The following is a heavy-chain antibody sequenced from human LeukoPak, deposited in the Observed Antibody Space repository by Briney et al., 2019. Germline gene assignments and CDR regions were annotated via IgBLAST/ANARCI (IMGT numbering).Heavy chain of an antibody. J-gene: IGHJ4*02. CDR3: ARVFSSWLDY. Sequence: SETLSLTCAVYGGSFSGYYWSWIRQPPGKGLEWIGEINHSGSTNYNPSLKSRVTISVDTSKNQFSLKLSSVTAADTAVYYCARVFSSWLDYWGQGTLVTVSS. D-gene: IGHD6-13*01. CDR2: INHSGST. V-gene: IGHV4-34*01. CDR1: GGSFSGYY.